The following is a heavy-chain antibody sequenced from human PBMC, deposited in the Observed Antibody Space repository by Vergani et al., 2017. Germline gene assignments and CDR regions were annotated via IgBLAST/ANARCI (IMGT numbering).Heavy chain of an antibody. CDR3: ARGGTVVTPDPLGSFDY. J-gene: IGHJ4*02. V-gene: IGHV1-69*01. D-gene: IGHD4-23*01. CDR2: IIPIFGTA. Sequence: QVQLVQSGAEVKKPGSSVKVSCKASGGTFSSYAISWVRQAPGQGLEWMGGIIPIFGTANYAQKFQGRVTITADESTSTAYMELCSLRSEDTAVYYCARGGTVVTPDPLGSFDYWGQGTLVTVSS. CDR1: GGTFSSYA.